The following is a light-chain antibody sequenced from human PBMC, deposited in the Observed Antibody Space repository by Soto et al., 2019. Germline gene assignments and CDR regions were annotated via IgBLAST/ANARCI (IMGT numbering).Light chain of an antibody. V-gene: IGKV1-5*03. Sequence: DIQMTQSPSTLSGSVGDRVTITCRASQTISSWLAWYQPKPGKAPKLLIYKASTLKSGAPSRFSGSGSGTEFTLTISSLQPDDFATYYCQHYNSYSEAFCQGTKVELK. J-gene: IGKJ1*01. CDR2: KAS. CDR1: QTISSW. CDR3: QHYNSYSEA.